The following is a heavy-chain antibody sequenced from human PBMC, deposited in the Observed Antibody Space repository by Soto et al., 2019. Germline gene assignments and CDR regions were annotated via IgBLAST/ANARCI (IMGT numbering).Heavy chain of an antibody. CDR3: ARLSWIQLAYYFDY. V-gene: IGHV4-59*08. D-gene: IGHD5-18*01. CDR1: GGSISSYY. Sequence: PSETLSLTCTVSGGSISSYYWSRIRQPPGKGLEWIGYIYYSGSTNYNPSLKSRVTISVDTSKNQFSLKLSSVTAADTAVYYCARLSWIQLAYYFDYWCQGTLVTVSS. J-gene: IGHJ4*02. CDR2: IYYSGST.